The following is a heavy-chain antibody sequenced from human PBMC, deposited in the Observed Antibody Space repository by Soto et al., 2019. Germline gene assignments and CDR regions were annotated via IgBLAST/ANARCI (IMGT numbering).Heavy chain of an antibody. Sequence: GGSLRLSCAASGFTFSSYWMHWVHQAPGKGLVWVSRINSDGSSTSYADSVKGRFTISRDNAKNTLYLQMNSLRAEDTAVYYCARGRGGVGAIIRHYYYGMDVWGQGTTVTVSS. V-gene: IGHV3-74*01. D-gene: IGHD1-26*01. CDR1: GFTFSSYW. CDR3: ARGRGGVGAIIRHYYYGMDV. J-gene: IGHJ6*02. CDR2: INSDGSST.